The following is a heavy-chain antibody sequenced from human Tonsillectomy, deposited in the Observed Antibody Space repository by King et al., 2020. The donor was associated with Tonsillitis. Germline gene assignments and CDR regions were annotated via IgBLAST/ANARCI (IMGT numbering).Heavy chain of an antibody. Sequence: VQLVESGGGLVQPGGSLRLSCAASGFTFSYYAMTWVRQAPGKGLEWVSVISGSGGSIHYADSVKGRFTTSRDNSNNTLYLQMNSLRAEDTAVYYCAKTSDSSGYYYKYYFDYWGQGTLVTVSS. CDR2: ISGSGGSI. CDR3: AKTSDSSGYYYKYYFDY. D-gene: IGHD3-22*01. V-gene: IGHV3-23*04. J-gene: IGHJ4*02. CDR1: GFTFSYYA.